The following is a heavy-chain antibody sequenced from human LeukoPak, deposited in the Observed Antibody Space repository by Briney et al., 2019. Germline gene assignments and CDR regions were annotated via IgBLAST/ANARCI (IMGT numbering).Heavy chain of an antibody. CDR1: GFTFSSHS. J-gene: IGHJ6*02. D-gene: IGHD4-17*01. CDR3: ARDSTTVTNPYYYYYGMDV. Sequence: TGGSLRLSCEASGFTFSSHSMNWVRQAPGKGLEWISYISGGSDAIFYADSVKGRFTISRDNAKNSLYLQMNSLRAEDTAVYYCARDSTTVTNPYYYYYGMDVWGQGTTVTVSS. CDR2: ISGGSDAI. V-gene: IGHV3-48*04.